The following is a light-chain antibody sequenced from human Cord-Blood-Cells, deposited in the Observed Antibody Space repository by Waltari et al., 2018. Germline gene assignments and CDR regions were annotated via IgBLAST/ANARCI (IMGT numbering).Light chain of an antibody. CDR2: CAP. J-gene: IGKJ2*01. CDR3: QQYYITPYT. CDR1: QSVLYSSNNKYY. V-gene: IGKV4-1*01. Sequence: DIVMTQSPDSLAVSLGERATINCKSSQSVLYSSNNKYYLASCQQKPGQPPKLLIYCAPTRESGFPDRFSCGGAVTEFTLTIISLQAEDLAVYYCQQYYITPYTFGQGTKLEIK.